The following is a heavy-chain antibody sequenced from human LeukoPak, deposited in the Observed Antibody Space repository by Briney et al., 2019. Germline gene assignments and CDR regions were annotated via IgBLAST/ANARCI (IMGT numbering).Heavy chain of an antibody. Sequence: ASVKVSCKASGYTFTNYFMHWVRQAPGQGLEWMGVINPSGGGTTYAQRFQGRVTMTRDTSTSTVHMELSSLRSEDTAVYYCARDQEGFDYWGQGTVVTVSS. CDR2: INPSGGGT. J-gene: IGHJ4*02. V-gene: IGHV1-46*01. CDR3: ARDQEGFDY. CDR1: GYTFTNYF.